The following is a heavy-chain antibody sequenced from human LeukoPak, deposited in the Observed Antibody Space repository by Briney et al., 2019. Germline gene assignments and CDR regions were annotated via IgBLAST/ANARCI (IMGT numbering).Heavy chain of an antibody. D-gene: IGHD1-26*01. CDR3: AKTYSGRYPYYFDY. Sequence: GGSLRLSCAASGFTLSSYGMHWVRQAPGKGLEWVAVIWYDGSNKYYADSVKGRFTISRDNSKNTLYLQMNSLRAEDTAVYYCAKTYSGRYPYYFDYWGQGTLVTISS. CDR1: GFTLSSYG. V-gene: IGHV3-33*06. CDR2: IWYDGSNK. J-gene: IGHJ4*02.